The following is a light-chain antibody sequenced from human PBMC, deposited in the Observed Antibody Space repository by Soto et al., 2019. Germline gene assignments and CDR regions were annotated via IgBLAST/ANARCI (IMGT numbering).Light chain of an antibody. V-gene: IGKV1-6*02. J-gene: IGKJ4*01. CDR3: LQDYNYPLT. CDR1: QGIRND. CDR2: GAS. Sequence: AIQVTQSPSSLSASVGDRVTITCRASQGIRNDLGWYQQKPGKAPKLLIYGASSLQSGVPSRFSGSVSGAHFNFTISSLQPEDFATYYCLQDYNYPLTFGGGTKVDIK.